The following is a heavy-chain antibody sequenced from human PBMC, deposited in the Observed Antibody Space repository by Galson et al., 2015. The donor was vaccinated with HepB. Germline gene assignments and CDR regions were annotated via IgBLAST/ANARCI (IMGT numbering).Heavy chain of an antibody. D-gene: IGHD5-12*01. CDR3: ARIVATIMRRRHYFDY. J-gene: IGHJ4*02. Sequence: SVKVSCKASGYTFTSYGISWVRQAPGQGLEWMGWISAYNGNTNYAQKLQGRVTMTTDTSTSTAYMELRSLRSDDTAVYYCARIVATIMRRRHYFDYWGQGTLVTVSS. CDR1: GYTFTSYG. CDR2: ISAYNGNT. V-gene: IGHV1-18*01.